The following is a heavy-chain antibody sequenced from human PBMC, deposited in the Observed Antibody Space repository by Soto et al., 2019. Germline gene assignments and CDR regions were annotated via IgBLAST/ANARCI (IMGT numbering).Heavy chain of an antibody. CDR3: ARGLRSPAASFPEGFDP. CDR2: IYHSGTT. CDR1: GGAFSSGAFA. Sequence: PSETLSLTCTASGGAFSSGAFAWTWVRQPPKKGLEWIGYIYHSGTTSYNPSLRSRVTISVDRSRNQFSLNLTSVTAAGTAMYYCARGLRSPAASFPEGFDPCGQRTLVTVSS. J-gene: IGHJ5*02. V-gene: IGHV4-30-2*01. D-gene: IGHD2-2*01.